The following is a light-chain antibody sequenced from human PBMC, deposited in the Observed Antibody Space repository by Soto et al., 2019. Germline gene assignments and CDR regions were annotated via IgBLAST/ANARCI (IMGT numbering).Light chain of an antibody. J-gene: IGLJ1*01. CDR2: GNT. V-gene: IGLV1-44*01. CDR1: TSNIGRST. CDR3: ATWNDGVFV. Sequence: QSVLTQPPSASGTPGQRVTISCSGNTSNIGRSTVTWYQQFPGAAPKLLIYGNTQRPLGVPVRFSGSKSDTSASLAISGLHSEDEADYYCATWNDGVFVFGIGTKVTVL.